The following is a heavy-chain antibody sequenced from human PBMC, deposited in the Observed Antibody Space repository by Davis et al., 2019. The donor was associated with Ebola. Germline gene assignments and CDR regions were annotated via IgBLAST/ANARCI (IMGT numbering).Heavy chain of an antibody. CDR3: ARGGGPYVAALED. J-gene: IGHJ3*01. Sequence: GGSLRLSCAASGFIVTNNYFSCVRQAPGKGLEWVSVIYAGGSTYYADSTKGRFTISRDSSKNSLYLQINDLTLEDSAMYYCARGGGPYVAALEDWGQGTMVTVSS. CDR2: IYAGGST. D-gene: IGHD1-26*01. CDR1: GFIVTNNY. V-gene: IGHV3-66*01.